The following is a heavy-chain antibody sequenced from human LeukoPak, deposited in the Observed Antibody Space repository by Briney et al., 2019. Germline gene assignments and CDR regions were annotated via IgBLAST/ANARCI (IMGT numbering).Heavy chain of an antibody. CDR2: ISSSSSTI. J-gene: IGHJ6*02. CDR3: ARGYCSGGSCYYYYYYGMDV. V-gene: IGHV3-48*04. CDR1: GFTFSSYS. D-gene: IGHD2-15*01. Sequence: GGSLRLSCAASGFTFSSYSMNWVRQAPGKGLEWVSYISSSSSTIYYADSVKGRFTISRDNAKNSLYLQMNSLRAEDTAVYYCARGYCSGGSCYYYYYYGMDVWGQGTTVTVSS.